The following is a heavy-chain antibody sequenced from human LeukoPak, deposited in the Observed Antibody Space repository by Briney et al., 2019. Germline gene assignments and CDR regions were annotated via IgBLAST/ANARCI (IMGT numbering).Heavy chain of an antibody. V-gene: IGHV3-23*01. CDR2: ISGSGGST. CDR3: AKDPRNGLLWFMIDY. J-gene: IGHJ4*02. CDR1: GFTFSSYA. Sequence: QTGGSLRLSCAASGFTFSSYAMSWIRQAPGKGLEWVSAISGSGGSTYYADSVKGRFTISRDNSKNTLYLQMNSLRAEDTAVYYCAKDPRNGLLWFMIDYWGQGTLVTVSS. D-gene: IGHD3-10*01.